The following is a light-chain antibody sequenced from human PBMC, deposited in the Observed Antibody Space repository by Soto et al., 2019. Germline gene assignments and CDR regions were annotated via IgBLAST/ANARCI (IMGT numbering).Light chain of an antibody. J-gene: IGKJ1*01. V-gene: IGKV3-20*01. CDR1: QSVSSNY. CDR2: GAS. CDR3: QQYGSLPWT. Sequence: EIVFTQSPDTLSLALGERAPLSCRASQSVSSNYLAWYQQIPGQAPRPLIYGASSRVPGIPDRFSGSGSGTDFTLTISRLEPEDFAVYYCQQYGSLPWTFGQGTKVDIK.